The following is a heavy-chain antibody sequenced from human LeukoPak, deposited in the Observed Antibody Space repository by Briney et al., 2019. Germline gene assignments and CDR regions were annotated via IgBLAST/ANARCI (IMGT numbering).Heavy chain of an antibody. V-gene: IGHV3-23*01. D-gene: IGHD6-13*01. J-gene: IGHJ4*02. CDR1: GFTFSSYA. CDR3: AILPGYSSGWYEVNY. Sequence: PGGSLRLSCAASGFTFSSYAMSWARQAPGKGLEWVSGISGSGGSTYYADSVKGRFTISRDNSRTTLYLQMNSPRAEDTAVYYCAILPGYSSGWYEVNYWGQGTLVTVSS. CDR2: ISGSGGST.